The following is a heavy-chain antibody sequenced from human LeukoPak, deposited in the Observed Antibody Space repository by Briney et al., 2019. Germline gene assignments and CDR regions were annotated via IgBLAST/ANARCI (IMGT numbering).Heavy chain of an antibody. J-gene: IGHJ4*02. CDR3: AKSRAHAYSHFDY. CDR1: GFTFSSYP. Sequence: GGSLRLSCAASGFTFSSYPMSWVRQAPGKGLELVSSIRGSGGSTYYANSVKGRFTISRDNSKNTLYVQMNSLRAEDTAVYYCAKSRAHAYSHFDYWGQGTLVTVSS. V-gene: IGHV3-23*01. D-gene: IGHD3-16*01. CDR2: IRGSGGST.